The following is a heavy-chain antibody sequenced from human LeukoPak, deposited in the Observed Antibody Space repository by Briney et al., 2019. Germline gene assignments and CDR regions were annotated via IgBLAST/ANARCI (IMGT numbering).Heavy chain of an antibody. J-gene: IGHJ5*02. Sequence: SETLSLTCTVSGGSISSSSYYWGWIRQPPGKGLEWIGSIYYSGSTYYNPSLKSRVTISVDTSKNQFSLKLSSVTAADTAVYYCARDRPGRHCSSTRCYTASPFDPWGQGTLVTVSS. V-gene: IGHV4-39*07. D-gene: IGHD2-2*02. CDR2: IYYSGST. CDR3: ARDRPGRHCSSTRCYTASPFDP. CDR1: GGSISSSSYY.